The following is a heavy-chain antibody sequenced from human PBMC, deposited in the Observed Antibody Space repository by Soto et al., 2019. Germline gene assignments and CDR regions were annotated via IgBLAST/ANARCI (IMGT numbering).Heavy chain of an antibody. Sequence: PSETLSLTCTVSGCSITDYSWVWIRQPAGKGLEWIGRIFSSGSTNYNPSLKGRITMSLDTSKNQFSLKLNSATATDTAVYFCARDQGAVVTADNWFDPWGQGILVTVSS. CDR2: IFSSGST. V-gene: IGHV4-4*07. CDR3: ARDQGAVVTADNWFDP. D-gene: IGHD2-21*02. J-gene: IGHJ5*02. CDR1: GCSITDYS.